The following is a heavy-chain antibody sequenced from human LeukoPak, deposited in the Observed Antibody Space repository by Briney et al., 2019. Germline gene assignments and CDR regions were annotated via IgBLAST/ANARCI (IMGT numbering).Heavy chain of an antibody. J-gene: IGHJ4*02. D-gene: IGHD3-10*01. CDR3: ARGFKSALDY. Sequence: PVGCLSLSCAASGITFSSFWMHGVRQAPGKGLVWVSRISTDGSSTSYADSVKGRFTISRDNAKNTLYLQMNSLGAEDTAVYYCARGFKSALDYWGQGTLVTVSS. V-gene: IGHV3-74*01. CDR2: ISTDGSST. CDR1: GITFSSFW.